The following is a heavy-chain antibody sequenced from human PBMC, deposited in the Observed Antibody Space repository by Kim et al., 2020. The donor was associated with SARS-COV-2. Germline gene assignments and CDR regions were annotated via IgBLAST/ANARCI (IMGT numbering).Heavy chain of an antibody. Sequence: GGSLRLSCTTSGFTFTDYWTHWVRQAPGKGLVWVSYVNNDGSSTGYADSVKGRFTISRDNAKNTLYLQMNSLRLEDTAVYYCARGYGSGTNYWGQGTLVT. CDR2: VNNDGSST. D-gene: IGHD3-10*01. V-gene: IGHV3-74*01. CDR1: GFTFTDYW. CDR3: ARGYGSGTNY. J-gene: IGHJ4*02.